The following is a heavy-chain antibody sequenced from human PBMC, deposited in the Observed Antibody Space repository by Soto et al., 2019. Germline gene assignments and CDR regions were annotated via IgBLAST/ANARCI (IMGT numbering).Heavy chain of an antibody. CDR1: GYTFTSYG. Sequence: QVQLVQSGAEVKKPGASVKVSCKASGYTFTSYGITRVRQAPGQGREWLGWISANKGNTHYAQKPQGRVTTTRGTATSTAYIEPCSLRSDDAAAYFCAIVQSGYVFAYWGQGTLFTVSS. CDR3: AIVQSGYVFAY. V-gene: IGHV1-18*01. D-gene: IGHD5-12*01. CDR2: ISANKGNT. J-gene: IGHJ4*02.